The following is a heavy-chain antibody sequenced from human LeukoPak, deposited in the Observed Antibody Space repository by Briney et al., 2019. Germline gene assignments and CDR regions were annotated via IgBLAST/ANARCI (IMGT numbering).Heavy chain of an antibody. J-gene: IGHJ6*03. CDR2: INAGNGNT. Sequence: ASVKVSCKASGYSFTSYYMHWVRQAPGQRLEWMGWINAGNGNTKYSQEFQDRVTITRDTSASTVYMELSSLRSGDMAVYYCARARYETRIWPKSRYDYYHYMDVWGKGTTLTVSS. D-gene: IGHD2-15*01. CDR3: ARARYETRIWPKSRYDYYHYMDV. V-gene: IGHV1-3*03. CDR1: GYSFTSYY.